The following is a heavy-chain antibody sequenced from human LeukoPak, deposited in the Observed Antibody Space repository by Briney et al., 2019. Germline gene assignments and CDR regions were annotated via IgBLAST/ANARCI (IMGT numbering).Heavy chain of an antibody. CDR2: IKSKTDGGTT. Sequence: GGSLRLSCAASGFTFSNARMNWVRQTPGKGLEWVGRIKSKTDGGTTDYAAPVKGRFTISGDDSKNTLYLQMNSLKTEDTAVYYCTTEYYYDSSGYHDATDYWGQGTLVTVSS. D-gene: IGHD3-22*01. CDR1: GFTFSNAR. CDR3: TTEYYYDSSGYHDATDY. J-gene: IGHJ4*02. V-gene: IGHV3-15*01.